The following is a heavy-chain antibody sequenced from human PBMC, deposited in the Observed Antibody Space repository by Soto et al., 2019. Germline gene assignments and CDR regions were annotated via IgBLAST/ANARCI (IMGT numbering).Heavy chain of an antibody. CDR2: IYWDDDK. CDR1: GFSLSTSGVG. J-gene: IGHJ3*02. Sequence: QITLKESGPTLVKPTQTLTLTCTFSGFSLSTSGVGVGWIRQPPGKALEWLALIYWDDDKRYSPSLKSRLTITKDTSKNQVVLTMTNMDPVDTATYYCAHTLGYCSGGSCYSAPFDIWGQGTMVTVSS. V-gene: IGHV2-5*02. D-gene: IGHD2-15*01. CDR3: AHTLGYCSGGSCYSAPFDI.